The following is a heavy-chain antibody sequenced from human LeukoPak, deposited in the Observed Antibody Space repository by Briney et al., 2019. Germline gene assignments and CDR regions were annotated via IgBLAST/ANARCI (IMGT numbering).Heavy chain of an antibody. CDR2: ISYDGSNK. Sequence: PGGSLRLSCAAPGFTFSSYGMHRLRQAPGKGREWVAVISYDGSNKYYADSVKGRFTIYRDNSKNTLYLQMTSLRAEDTAVYYCAKGRGYSYGQFDYWLQGTLVTVSS. V-gene: IGHV3-30*18. CDR3: AKGRGYSYGQFDY. D-gene: IGHD5-18*01. CDR1: GFTFSSYG. J-gene: IGHJ4*02.